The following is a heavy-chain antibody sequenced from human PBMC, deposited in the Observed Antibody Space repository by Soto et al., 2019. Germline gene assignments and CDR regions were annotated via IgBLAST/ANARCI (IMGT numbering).Heavy chain of an antibody. CDR2: INAGNGNT. J-gene: IGHJ5*02. V-gene: IGHV1-3*01. Sequence: QVQLVQSGAEVKMPGASVKVSCKASGYTFTSYAMHWVRQAPGQRLEWMGWINAGNGNTKYSQKFQGRVTITRDTSASTAYMELSSLRSEDTAVYYCARKSTSCYLCNWFDPWGQGTLVTVSS. CDR1: GYTFTSYA. D-gene: IGHD2-2*01. CDR3: ARKSTSCYLCNWFDP.